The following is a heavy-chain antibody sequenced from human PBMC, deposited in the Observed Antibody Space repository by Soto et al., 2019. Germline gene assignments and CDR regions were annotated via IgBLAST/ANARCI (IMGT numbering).Heavy chain of an antibody. D-gene: IGHD4-17*01. CDR2: ISGSGGSA. CDR1: GFTFSSYA. J-gene: IGHJ4*02. V-gene: IGHV3-23*01. Sequence: SLRLSCAASGFTFSSYAMSWVRQAPGKGLEWVSAISGSGGSAYYADSVKGRFTISRDNSKNTLYLQMSSLRAEDTAVYYCAKGATVTTSNYWGQGTLVTVSS. CDR3: AKGATVTTSNY.